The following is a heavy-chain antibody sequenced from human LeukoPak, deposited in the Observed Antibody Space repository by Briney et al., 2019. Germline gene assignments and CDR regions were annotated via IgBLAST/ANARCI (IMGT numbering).Heavy chain of an antibody. V-gene: IGHV7-4-1*02. Sequence: ASVKVSCKASGYTFTSYAMNWVRQAPGQGLEWMGWINTNTGNPTYAQGFTGRFVFSLDTSVSTAYLQISSLKAEDTAVNYCARDGPGGLRFLEWLPHYYYYGMDVWGQGTTVTVSS. CDR1: GYTFTSYA. D-gene: IGHD3-3*01. CDR2: INTNTGNP. CDR3: ARDGPGGLRFLEWLPHYYYYGMDV. J-gene: IGHJ6*02.